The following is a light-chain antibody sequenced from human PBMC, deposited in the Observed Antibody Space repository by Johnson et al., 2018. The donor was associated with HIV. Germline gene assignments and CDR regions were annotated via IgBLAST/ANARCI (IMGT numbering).Light chain of an antibody. CDR1: SSNIGNNY. Sequence: PSVSAAPGQKVTISCSGSSSNIGNNYVSWYQQLPGTAPKLLIYDNNKRPSGIPDRFSGSKSGTSATLGITGLQTGAEADYYCGTWDSSLSGVFGTGTKVTVL. CDR3: GTWDSSLSGV. J-gene: IGLJ1*01. V-gene: IGLV1-51*01. CDR2: DNN.